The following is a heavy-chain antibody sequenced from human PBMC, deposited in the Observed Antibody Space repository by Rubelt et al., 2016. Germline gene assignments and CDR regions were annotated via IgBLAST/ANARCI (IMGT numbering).Heavy chain of an antibody. Sequence: EVQLVESGGGLVQPGGSLRLSCAASGFTFSTFSMTWVRQAPGKGLEWLSYIRSSGTRYYADSVKGRFTISRDNAKNSLDLQLNNLGAEETAVYYCAREAAGQDFDYWGQGTLVTVSS. CDR3: AREAAGQDFDY. CDR1: GFTFSTFS. V-gene: IGHV3-48*04. CDR2: IRSSGTR. J-gene: IGHJ4*02. D-gene: IGHD6-13*01.